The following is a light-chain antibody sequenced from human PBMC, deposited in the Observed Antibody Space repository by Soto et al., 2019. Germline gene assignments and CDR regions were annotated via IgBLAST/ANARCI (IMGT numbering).Light chain of an antibody. Sequence: ELTQPPSVSVAPGKTATITCGGNSIGSKSVHWYQQMPGQAPVLVISYDSDRPSGIPERFSGSNSGNTATLTISRVEPGDEADYYCQVWETSSGHQAIFGAGTKLTVL. CDR2: YDS. V-gene: IGLV3-21*01. J-gene: IGLJ2*01. CDR1: SIGSKS. CDR3: QVWETSSGHQAI.